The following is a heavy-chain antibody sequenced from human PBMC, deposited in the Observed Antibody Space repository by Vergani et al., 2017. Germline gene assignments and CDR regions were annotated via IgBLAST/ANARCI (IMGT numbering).Heavy chain of an antibody. Sequence: QVQLQESGPGLVKPSETLSLTCTVSDDYVSNTVYYWGWIRQTPGKGLEWLGSIYYSGSTYYNPSLESRVTMSVDTSKSQFSLKLSSVTAADTAVYYCTRYWAVVAATNWLDLWGQGTLVSVSS. V-gene: IGHV4-39*01. CDR3: TRYWAVVAATNWLDL. J-gene: IGHJ5*02. CDR1: DDYVSNTVYY. CDR2: IYYSGST. D-gene: IGHD2-15*01.